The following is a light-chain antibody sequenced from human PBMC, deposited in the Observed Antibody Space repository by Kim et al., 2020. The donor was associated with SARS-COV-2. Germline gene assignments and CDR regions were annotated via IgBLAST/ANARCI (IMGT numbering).Light chain of an antibody. CDR1: SSDVGGYNY. Sequence: SALTQPASVSGSPGQSITISCTGTSSDVGGYNYVSWYQQHPGKAPKLTIYDVSNRPSGVSNRFSGSKSGNTASLTISGLQAEDEADYYCSSYTSSSTWVFGGGTQLTVL. V-gene: IGLV2-14*03. CDR2: DVS. CDR3: SSYTSSSTWV. J-gene: IGLJ3*02.